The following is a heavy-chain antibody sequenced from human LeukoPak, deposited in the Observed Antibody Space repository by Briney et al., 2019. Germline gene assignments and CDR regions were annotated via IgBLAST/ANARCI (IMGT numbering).Heavy chain of an antibody. D-gene: IGHD1-7*01. Sequence: PGGSLRLSCAASGFTFSSYDMHWVRQATGRGLEWVSSIGTAADTYYPGSVKSRFTISRENAKNSLYLQMNSLRAGDTAVYYCARGPIVGITETKGYFDHWGQGILVTVSS. V-gene: IGHV3-13*01. CDR1: GFTFSSYD. J-gene: IGHJ4*02. CDR3: ARGPIVGITETKGYFDH. CDR2: IGTAADT.